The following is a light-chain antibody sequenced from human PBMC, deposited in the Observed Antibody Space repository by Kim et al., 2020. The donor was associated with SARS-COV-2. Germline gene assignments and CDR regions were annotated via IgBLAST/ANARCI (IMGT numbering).Light chain of an antibody. J-gene: IGKJ1*01. Sequence: IVLTQSPATLSSSPGERVTLSCRASQSISSYLAWYHHKPGQAPRLLMYDASNRATGIPSRFSGSGSGTDFTLTISSLQPEDFAVYYCQQRSNWPGTFGQGTKVDIK. CDR3: QQRSNWPGT. CDR2: DAS. V-gene: IGKV3-11*01. CDR1: QSISSY.